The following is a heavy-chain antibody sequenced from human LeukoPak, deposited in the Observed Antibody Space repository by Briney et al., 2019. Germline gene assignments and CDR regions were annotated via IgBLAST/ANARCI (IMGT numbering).Heavy chain of an antibody. Sequence: PGGSLRLSCAASGFTFSSYGMSWVRQAPGKGLEWVSAISGSGGSTYYADSVKGRFTISRDNSKNTLYLQMNSLRAEDTAVYYCAKDPSYNWNYLTYWGQGTLVTVSS. V-gene: IGHV3-23*01. D-gene: IGHD1-20*01. CDR2: ISGSGGST. CDR3: AKDPSYNWNYLTY. J-gene: IGHJ4*02. CDR1: GFTFSSYG.